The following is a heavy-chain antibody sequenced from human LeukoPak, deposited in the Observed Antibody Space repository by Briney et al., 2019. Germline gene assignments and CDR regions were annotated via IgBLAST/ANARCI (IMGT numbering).Heavy chain of an antibody. Sequence: GESLKISCKGSGYSFTSYWIGWVRQMHGKGLEWMGIIYPGDSDTRYSPSFQGQVTISADKSIRTAYLQWSSLKASDTAMYYCARQGDYDSSGYYPNWFEPWGQGTLVTVSS. CDR2: IYPGDSDT. J-gene: IGHJ5*02. D-gene: IGHD3-22*01. CDR3: ARQGDYDSSGYYPNWFEP. V-gene: IGHV5-51*01. CDR1: GYSFTSYW.